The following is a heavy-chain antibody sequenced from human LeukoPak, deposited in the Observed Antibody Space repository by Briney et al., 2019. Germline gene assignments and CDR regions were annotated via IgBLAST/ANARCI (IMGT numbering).Heavy chain of an antibody. CDR1: GYSISNDYY. CDR2: IYHSGST. Sequence: SETLSLTCTVSGYSISNDYYWGWIRPPPGKGLEWIGSIYHSGSTYYNPSLKSRVTISVDTSKNQFSLKLSSVTAADTAVYYCARATYYYDSSGYYYGGYFDYWGQGTLVTVSS. V-gene: IGHV4-38-2*02. J-gene: IGHJ4*02. D-gene: IGHD3-22*01. CDR3: ARATYYYDSSGYYYGGYFDY.